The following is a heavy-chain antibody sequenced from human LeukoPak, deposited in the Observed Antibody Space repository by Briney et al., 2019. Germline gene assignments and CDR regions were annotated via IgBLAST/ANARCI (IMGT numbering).Heavy chain of an antibody. Sequence: GGSLRLSCAASGFTFEDYAMHWVRQAPGKGLEWVSGISWNSGSIGYADSVKGRFTISRDNAKNSLYLQMNSLRAEDTALYYCAKDSYDSSGYLDSWGQGTLVTVSS. V-gene: IGHV3-9*01. D-gene: IGHD3-22*01. CDR3: AKDSYDSSGYLDS. J-gene: IGHJ4*02. CDR1: GFTFEDYA. CDR2: ISWNSGSI.